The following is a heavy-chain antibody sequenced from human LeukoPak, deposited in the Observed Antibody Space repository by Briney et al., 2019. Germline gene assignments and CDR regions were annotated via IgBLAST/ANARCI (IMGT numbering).Heavy chain of an antibody. CDR3: ARSNDSSGYYGFHDY. CDR2: INPSGGST. D-gene: IGHD3-22*01. J-gene: IGHJ4*02. V-gene: IGHV1-46*01. Sequence: ASVKVSCKASGYTFTSYYKHWVRQAPGQGLEWMGIINPSGGSTSYAQKFQGRVTMTRDTSTSTVYMELSSLRSEDTAVYYCARSNDSSGYYGFHDYWGQGTLVTVSS. CDR1: GYTFTSYY.